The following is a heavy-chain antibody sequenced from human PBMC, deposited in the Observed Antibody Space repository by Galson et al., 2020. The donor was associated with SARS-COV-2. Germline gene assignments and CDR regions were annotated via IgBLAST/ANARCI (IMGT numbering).Heavy chain of an antibody. Sequence: SETLSLTCAVYGGSFSGYYWSWIRQPPGKGLEWIGEINHSGSTNYNPSLKSRVTISVDTSKNQFSLKLSSVTAADTAVYYCARAPYSSGSSFDYWGQGTLVTVSS. D-gene: IGHD6-19*01. CDR1: GGSFSGYY. CDR2: INHSGST. J-gene: IGHJ4*02. CDR3: ARAPYSSGSSFDY. V-gene: IGHV4-34*01.